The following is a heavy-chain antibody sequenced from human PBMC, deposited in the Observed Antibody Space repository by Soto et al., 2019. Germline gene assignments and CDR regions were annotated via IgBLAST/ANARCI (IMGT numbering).Heavy chain of an antibody. J-gene: IGHJ6*02. Sequence: ASVKVSCKASGYTFTGYYMHWVRQAPGQGLEWMGWINPNSGGTNYAQKFQGRVTMTRDTSISTAYMELSRLRSDDTAVYYCASGQYQLLYYYYYGMDVWGQGTTVTVS. V-gene: IGHV1-2*02. CDR2: INPNSGGT. CDR1: GYTFTGYY. CDR3: ASGQYQLLYYYYYGMDV. D-gene: IGHD2-2*01.